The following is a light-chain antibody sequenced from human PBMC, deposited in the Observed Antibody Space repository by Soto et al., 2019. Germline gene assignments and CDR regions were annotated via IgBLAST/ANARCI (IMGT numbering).Light chain of an antibody. CDR1: SSNFGSGYD. CDR3: QSYDSSLSGSLV. V-gene: IGLV1-40*01. Sequence: QSALTQPPSVSGAPGQRVTISCTGSSSNFGSGYDVQWYQQFPGTAPKLLIYANNNRPSGVPDRFSGSKSGTSAFLAITGLQAEDEADYYCQSYDSSLSGSLVFGGGTKLTVL. J-gene: IGLJ2*01. CDR2: ANN.